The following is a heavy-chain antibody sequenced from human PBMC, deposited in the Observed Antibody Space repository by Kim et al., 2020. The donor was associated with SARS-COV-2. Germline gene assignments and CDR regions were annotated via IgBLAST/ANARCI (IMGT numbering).Heavy chain of an antibody. D-gene: IGHD3-10*01. CDR1: GFTFSSYA. V-gene: IGHV3-30*04. Sequence: GGSLRLSCAASGFTFSSYAMHWVRQAPGKGLEWVAVISYDGSNKYYADSVKGRFTICRDNSKNTLYLQMNSLRAEDTAVYYCARDRALLWFGEHTDNDYWGQGTLVTVSS. CDR2: ISYDGSNK. J-gene: IGHJ4*02. CDR3: ARDRALLWFGEHTDNDY.